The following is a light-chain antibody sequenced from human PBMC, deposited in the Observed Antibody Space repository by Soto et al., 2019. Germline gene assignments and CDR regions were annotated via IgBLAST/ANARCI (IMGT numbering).Light chain of an antibody. CDR3: QQSYSVPLT. Sequence: DIQMTQSPSSLSASVGDRVSITCRSSQNILTYLNWYQQRAGEVPRFLIYAASRLPDGVPSRFSGSEFGTEFTLTISSLQPEDFGTYYCQQSYSVPLTLGQGTKLE. V-gene: IGKV1-39*01. J-gene: IGKJ2*01. CDR2: AAS. CDR1: QNILTY.